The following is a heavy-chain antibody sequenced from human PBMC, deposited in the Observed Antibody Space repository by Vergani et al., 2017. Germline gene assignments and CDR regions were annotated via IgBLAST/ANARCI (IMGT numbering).Heavy chain of an antibody. CDR3: AREVIVVVFDY. CDR2: IYTSGST. Sequence: QVQLQESGPGLVKPSQTLSLTCTVSGGSISSGSYYWSWIRQPAGKGLEWIGRIYTSGSTNYNPSLKSRVTISVDTSKNQFSLKLSSVTAADTAVYYCAREVIVVVFDYWGQGTLVTVSS. CDR1: GGSISSGSYY. J-gene: IGHJ4*02. V-gene: IGHV4-61*02. D-gene: IGHD2-2*01.